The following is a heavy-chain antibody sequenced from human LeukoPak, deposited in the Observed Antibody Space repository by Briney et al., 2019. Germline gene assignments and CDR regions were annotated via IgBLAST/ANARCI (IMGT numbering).Heavy chain of an antibody. D-gene: IGHD3-22*01. CDR1: GYTFTDYY. CDR2: VDPEDGET. Sequence: ATVKISCKASGYTFTDYYMHWVQQAPGKGLEWMGRVDPEDGETIYAEKFQGRVTITADTSTDTAYMELSSLRSEDTAVYYCARGRSYDSSGYYYYYGMDVWGQGTTVTVSS. J-gene: IGHJ6*02. V-gene: IGHV1-69-2*01. CDR3: ARGRSYDSSGYYYYYGMDV.